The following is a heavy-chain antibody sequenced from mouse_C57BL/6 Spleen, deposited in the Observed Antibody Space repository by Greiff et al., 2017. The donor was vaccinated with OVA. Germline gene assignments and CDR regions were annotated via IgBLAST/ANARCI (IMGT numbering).Heavy chain of an antibody. J-gene: IGHJ4*01. CDR3: ASTPHYYGSSYYAMDY. CDR1: GYTFTSYW. Sequence: QVQLQQPGTELVKPGASVKLSCKASGYTFTSYWMHWVKQRPGQGLEWIGNINPSNGGTNYNEKFKSKATLTVDKSSSTAYMQLSSLTSEDSAVYYCASTPHYYGSSYYAMDYWGQGTSVTVSS. CDR2: INPSNGGT. D-gene: IGHD1-1*01. V-gene: IGHV1-53*01.